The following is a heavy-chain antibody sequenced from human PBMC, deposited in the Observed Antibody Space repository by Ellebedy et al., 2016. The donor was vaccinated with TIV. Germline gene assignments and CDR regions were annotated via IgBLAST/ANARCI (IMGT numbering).Heavy chain of an antibody. Sequence: GESLKISXAASGFTFSNYAMQWVRQAPGKGLEWVAVISYDGSNKYYADSVKGRFTISRDNSKNTLYLQMNSLRPEDTAIYFCVKEVFSSATIHWGQGILVTVSS. CDR1: GFTFSNYA. CDR3: VKEVFSSATIH. CDR2: ISYDGSNK. D-gene: IGHD2/OR15-2a*01. J-gene: IGHJ4*02. V-gene: IGHV3-30*18.